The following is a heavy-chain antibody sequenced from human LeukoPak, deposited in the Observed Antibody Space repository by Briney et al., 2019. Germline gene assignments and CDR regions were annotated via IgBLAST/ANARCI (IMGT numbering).Heavy chain of an antibody. CDR1: GFTSSSYG. V-gene: IGHV3-30*02. CDR3: AKGDRGYSYGCSLDY. Sequence: GGSLRLSCAASGFTSSSYGMHWVRQAPGKGLEWVAFIRYDGSNKYYADSVKGRFTISRDNSKNTLYLQMNSLRAEDTAVYYCAKGDRGYSYGCSLDYWGQGTLVTVSS. CDR2: IRYDGSNK. D-gene: IGHD5-18*01. J-gene: IGHJ4*02.